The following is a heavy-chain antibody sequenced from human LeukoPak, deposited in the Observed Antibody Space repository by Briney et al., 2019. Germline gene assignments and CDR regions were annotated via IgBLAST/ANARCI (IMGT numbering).Heavy chain of an antibody. D-gene: IGHD6-19*01. J-gene: IGHJ3*02. CDR1: GGSISSYY. V-gene: IGHV4-59*01. CDR2: IYYSGST. CDR3: ARDRFGQTGYSSGWYVLDAFDI. Sequence: KPSETLSLTCTVSGGSISSYYWSWIRQPPGKGLEWIGYIYYSGSTNYNPSLKSRVTISVDTSKNQFSLKLSSVTAADTAVYYCARDRFGQTGYSSGWYVLDAFDIWGQGTMVTVSS.